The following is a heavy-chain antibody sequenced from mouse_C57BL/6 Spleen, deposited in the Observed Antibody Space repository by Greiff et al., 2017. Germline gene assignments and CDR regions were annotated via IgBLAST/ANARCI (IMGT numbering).Heavy chain of an antibody. CDR3: TKGGIDY. Sequence: SGAELVRPGASVTLSCKASGYTFTDYEMHWVKQTPVHGLEWIGAIDPETGGTAYNQKFKGKAILTADKSSSTAYMELRSLTSEDSAVYYCTKGGIDYWGQGTTLTVSS. CDR1: GYTFTDYE. CDR2: IDPETGGT. J-gene: IGHJ2*01. V-gene: IGHV1-15*01.